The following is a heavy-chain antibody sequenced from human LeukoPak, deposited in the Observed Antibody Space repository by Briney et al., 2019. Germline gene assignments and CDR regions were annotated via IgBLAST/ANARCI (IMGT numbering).Heavy chain of an antibody. D-gene: IGHD3-16*01. Sequence: SETLSLTCAVYGGSFSGYYWSWIRQPPGKGLEWIGEINHSGSTYYNPSLKSRVTISVDTSRNQFSLNLSSVTAADTAVYYCARHYGPWGQGTLVAVSS. CDR1: GGSFSGYY. J-gene: IGHJ5*02. CDR3: ARHYGP. V-gene: IGHV4-34*01. CDR2: INHSGST.